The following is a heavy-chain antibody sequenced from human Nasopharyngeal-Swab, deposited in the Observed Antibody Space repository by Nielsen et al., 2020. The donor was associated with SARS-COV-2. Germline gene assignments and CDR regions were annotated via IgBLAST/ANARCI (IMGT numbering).Heavy chain of an antibody. Sequence: GEFLKISCAASGFTFSKFYMSWVRQAAGKGLEWVANIKQDGSGSYYVDSVKGRFTISRDDANNSLYLQMNSLRAGDTGVYYCARGGSSFPFDYWGPGTLVTVSS. CDR2: IKQDGSGS. D-gene: IGHD6-13*01. CDR1: GFTFSKFY. J-gene: IGHJ4*02. CDR3: ARGGSSFPFDY. V-gene: IGHV3-7*01.